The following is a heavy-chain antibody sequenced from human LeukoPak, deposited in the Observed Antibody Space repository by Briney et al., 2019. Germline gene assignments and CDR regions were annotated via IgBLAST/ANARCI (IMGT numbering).Heavy chain of an antibody. Sequence: GASVKVSCKASGYTFTSYYMHWVRQAPGQGLEWMGWINPNRGGTNYAQKFQGRVTMTRDTSISTAYMELSRLRSDDTAVYYCARVIGNDILTGYPLGYFDYWGQGTLVTVSS. V-gene: IGHV1-2*02. J-gene: IGHJ4*02. CDR3: ARVIGNDILTGYPLGYFDY. CDR2: INPNRGGT. CDR1: GYTFTSYY. D-gene: IGHD3-9*01.